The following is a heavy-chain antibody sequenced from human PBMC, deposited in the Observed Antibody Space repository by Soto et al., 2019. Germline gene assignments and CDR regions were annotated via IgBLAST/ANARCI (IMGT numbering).Heavy chain of an antibody. Sequence: ESLKVSWKGSGYSLTRYWIAGGRLMPGKGLEWMGIIYPGDSNTRYSPSFQGQVIISADKSISTAYLQWSSLKASDTAMYYCASPSPGRPQYVLAVPGQGTTVSVSS. D-gene: IGHD3-16*01. J-gene: IGHJ6*02. CDR3: ASPSPGRPQYVLAV. V-gene: IGHV5-51*01. CDR2: IYPGDSNT. CDR1: GYSLTRYW.